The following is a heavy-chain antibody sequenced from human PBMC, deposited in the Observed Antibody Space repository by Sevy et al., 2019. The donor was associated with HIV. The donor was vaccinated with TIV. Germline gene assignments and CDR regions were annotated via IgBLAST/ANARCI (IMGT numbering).Heavy chain of an antibody. CDR3: ARGAIFGVSDSITYYFDY. J-gene: IGHJ4*02. D-gene: IGHD3-3*01. Sequence: GGYLRLSCAASGFTFSSYSMNCVRQAPGKGLEWVSYISSSSSTIYYADSVKGRFTISRDNAKNSLYLQMNSLRDEDTDVHYCARGAIFGVSDSITYYFDYWGQGTMVLVSS. CDR2: ISSSSSTI. CDR1: GFTFSSYS. V-gene: IGHV3-48*02.